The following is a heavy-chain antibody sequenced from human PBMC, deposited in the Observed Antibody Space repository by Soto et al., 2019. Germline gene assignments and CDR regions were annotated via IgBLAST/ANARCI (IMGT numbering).Heavy chain of an antibody. CDR2: ISGSGGST. CDR1: GFTFRSYA. Sequence: PGGSLRLSCAASGFTFRSYAMSWVRQAPGKGLEWVSAISGSGGSTYYADSVKGRFTISRDNTENMLSLQMNSLRAEDTAVYYCAKDDGGDYSKGCFDYWGQGTLVTVSS. CDR3: AKDDGGDYSKGCFDY. D-gene: IGHD4-17*01. V-gene: IGHV3-23*01. J-gene: IGHJ4*02.